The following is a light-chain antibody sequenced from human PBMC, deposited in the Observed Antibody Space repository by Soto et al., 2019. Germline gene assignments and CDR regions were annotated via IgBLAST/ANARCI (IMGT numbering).Light chain of an antibody. CDR1: SGDVGGYDY. CDR3: SSHTSGSTRV. CDR2: EVT. Sequence: QSVLTQPASVSGSPGQSIAISCTGTSGDVGGYDYVSWYQQHPDKAPKLMIYEVTKRPSWVSNRFSGSKSGNTASLTISGLQPEDEADYYGSSHTSGSTRVFGSGTKLTVL. V-gene: IGLV2-14*01. J-gene: IGLJ1*01.